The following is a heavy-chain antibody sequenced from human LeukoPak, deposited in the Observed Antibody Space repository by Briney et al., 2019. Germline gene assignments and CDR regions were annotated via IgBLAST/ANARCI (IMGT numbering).Heavy chain of an antibody. V-gene: IGHV1-18*04. CDR2: ISVHNGNR. Sequence: ASVKVSCKASGYTFNDYYLHWVRQAPGQGLEWMGWISVHNGNRNYAQKVQGRVTITTDTSTSTAYMELKSLRSDDTAVYYCARDRPPTGLDIHRFYYYGMDVWGQGTTVIVSS. CDR1: GYTFNDYY. CDR3: ARDRPPTGLDIHRFYYYGMDV. D-gene: IGHD3/OR15-3a*01. J-gene: IGHJ6*02.